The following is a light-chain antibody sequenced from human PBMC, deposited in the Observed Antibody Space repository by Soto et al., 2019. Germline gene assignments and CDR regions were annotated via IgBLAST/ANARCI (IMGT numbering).Light chain of an antibody. CDR2: DVS. CDR3: SSYTSSRDVV. CDR1: SSDVGGYNY. J-gene: IGLJ2*01. V-gene: IGLV2-14*01. Sequence: QSALTQPASVSGSPGQSITISCTGTSSDVGGYNYVSWYQQHPGKAPKLMIYDVSNRPSGGSNRFSGSKSGNTASLIISGLQAEDEGDYYCSSYTSSRDVVFGGGTKLTVL.